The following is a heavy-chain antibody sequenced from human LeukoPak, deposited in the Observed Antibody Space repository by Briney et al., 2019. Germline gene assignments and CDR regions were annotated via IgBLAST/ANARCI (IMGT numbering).Heavy chain of an antibody. CDR3: ARVTGGRYCSTTSCYMRGWFDP. V-gene: IGHV1-69*01. CDR1: GGTFSSYA. CDR2: IIPVFGTS. D-gene: IGHD2-2*02. Sequence: ASVKVSCKASGGTFSSYAISWVRQAPGQGLEWMGGIIPVFGTSNYAQKFQGRVTITADESTRTAYMELSSLRSEDTAVYYCARVTGGRYCSTTSCYMRGWFDPWGQGTLVTVSS. J-gene: IGHJ5*02.